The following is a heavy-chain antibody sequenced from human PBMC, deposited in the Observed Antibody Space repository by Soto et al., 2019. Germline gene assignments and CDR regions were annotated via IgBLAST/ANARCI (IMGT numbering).Heavy chain of an antibody. Sequence: EVQLLESGGGLVQPGESLRLSCAASGFTFSSYAMTWVRQAPGKGLEWVSAISAGGGSAYYADSVKGLFTISRDNSKNTLYLQMNSLRAEDTAVEYCAKVRSAWFFDYWGQGTLVTVSS. CDR3: AKVRSAWFFDY. D-gene: IGHD6-19*01. V-gene: IGHV3-23*01. CDR2: ISAGGGSA. CDR1: GFTFSSYA. J-gene: IGHJ4*02.